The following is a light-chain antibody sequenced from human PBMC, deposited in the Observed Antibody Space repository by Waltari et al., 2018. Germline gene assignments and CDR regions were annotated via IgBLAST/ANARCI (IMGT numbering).Light chain of an antibody. CDR1: QGIGNN. CDR3: QQGYSYPRT. CDR2: MTS. V-gene: IGKV1-16*01. J-gene: IGKJ1*01. Sequence: DIRMTHSPSSLSASVGDTVTITCQASQGIGNNLNWYQQKPGKAPKVLIYMTSSLQGGIPSRFSGSGSGTDFTLTISSLRPEDFGTYYCQQGYSYPRTFGQGTKVEIK.